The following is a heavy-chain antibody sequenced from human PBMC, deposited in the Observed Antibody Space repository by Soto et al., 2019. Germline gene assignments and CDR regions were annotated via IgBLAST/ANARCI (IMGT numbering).Heavy chain of an antibody. V-gene: IGHV3-30*04. CDR1: GFTFSRYA. D-gene: IGHD3-22*01. Sequence: QVQLVESGGGVVQPGGSLRLSCVASGFTFSRYALHWVRQAPGKGLVWVAVISFDGRNTYYTDSARGRFTISRDNTKNLLDLQMNSLGVEATAVYYCARGRKDASSGYYDVFFDYWGQGTLVTVSS. CDR2: ISFDGRNT. J-gene: IGHJ4*02. CDR3: ARGRKDASSGYYDVFFDY.